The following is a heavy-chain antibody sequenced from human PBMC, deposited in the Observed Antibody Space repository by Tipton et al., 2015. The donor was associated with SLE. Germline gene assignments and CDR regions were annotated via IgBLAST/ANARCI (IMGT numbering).Heavy chain of an antibody. D-gene: IGHD3-10*01. CDR3: AAGVRYYFDY. Sequence: SLRLSCAASGFTFSSYAMHWVRQAPGKGLEWVAVISYDGSNKYYADSVKGRFTISRDNSKNTLYLQMNSLRAEDTAVYYCAAGVRYYFDYWGQGTLVTVSS. V-gene: IGHV3-30*04. J-gene: IGHJ4*02. CDR1: GFTFSSYA. CDR2: ISYDGSNK.